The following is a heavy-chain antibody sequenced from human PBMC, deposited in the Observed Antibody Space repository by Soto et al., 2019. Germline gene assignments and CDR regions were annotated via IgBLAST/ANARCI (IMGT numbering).Heavy chain of an antibody. V-gene: IGHV1-69*01. Sequence: VQLMQSGAEVKKPGSSVKVSCKASGGTFSSHSINWVRQAPGQGLEWMGGIITLFGTSNYAQNFQGRVTITADQSTSTAYMELNSLPSDDTAVYYCAREVGYGDCSAALLDWGQGTLVTVSS. CDR2: IITLFGTS. CDR3: AREVGYGDCSAALLD. CDR1: GGTFSSHS. D-gene: IGHD2-21*02. J-gene: IGHJ4*02.